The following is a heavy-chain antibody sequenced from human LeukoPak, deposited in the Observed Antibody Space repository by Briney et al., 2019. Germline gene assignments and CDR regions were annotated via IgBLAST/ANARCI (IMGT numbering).Heavy chain of an antibody. D-gene: IGHD2-8*02. CDR2: IKSDGSST. CDR3: AREFRVLPDI. CDR1: GFTFSSYW. Sequence: GGSLRLSCAASGFTFSSYWMHWVRQAPGKGLVWVSRIKSDGSSTNFADSVKGRFTIPRDNAKNTPYLQMNSLRDEDTAVYDCAREFRVLPDIWGQGTMVTVSS. J-gene: IGHJ3*02. V-gene: IGHV3-74*01.